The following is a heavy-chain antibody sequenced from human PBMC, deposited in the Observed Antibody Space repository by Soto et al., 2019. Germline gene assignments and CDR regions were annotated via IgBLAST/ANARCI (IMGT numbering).Heavy chain of an antibody. J-gene: IGHJ4*02. D-gene: IGHD6-19*01. CDR3: AKDIAVADAYYFGY. V-gene: IGHV3-23*01. CDR2: ISGSGGST. CDR1: ECTCISYA. Sequence: AGLFLRLSCAAAECTCISYAMRRVRQAPGKGLEWVSAISGSGGSTYYADSVKGRFTISRDNSKNTLYLQMNSLRAEDTAVYYCAKDIAVADAYYFGYWGQGTLVTVSS.